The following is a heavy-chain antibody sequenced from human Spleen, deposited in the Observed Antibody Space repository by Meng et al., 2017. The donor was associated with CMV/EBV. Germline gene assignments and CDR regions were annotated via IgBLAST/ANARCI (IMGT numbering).Heavy chain of an antibody. CDR3: ARFYSPEYYYDPRGFLDY. CDR1: GFTFGSHW. J-gene: IGHJ4*02. D-gene: IGHD3-22*01. Sequence: GGPLRLSCAASGFTFGSHWMHWVRQGPGKGLVWVSRINGDGRTTNYADSVKGRFTISRDNAKKTLYLQMKSLSVEDTAVYYCARFYSPEYYYDPRGFLDYWGQGTLVTVSS. CDR2: INGDGRTT. V-gene: IGHV3-74*01.